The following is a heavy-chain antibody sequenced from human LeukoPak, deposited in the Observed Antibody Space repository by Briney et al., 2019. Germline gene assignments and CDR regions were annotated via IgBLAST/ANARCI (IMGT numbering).Heavy chain of an antibody. V-gene: IGHV3-48*01. J-gene: IGHJ4*02. D-gene: IGHD3-22*01. Sequence: GGSLRLSCAASEFTFSSYSMNWVRQAPGKGLEWVSYITNSGNSKSYADSVKGRFTISRDNTKNSLYLQMNGLRAEDTAVYYCARIAPYYYDSSGYYYRGPFDYWGQGTLVTVS. CDR2: ITNSGNSK. CDR3: ARIAPYYYDSSGYYYRGPFDY. CDR1: EFTFSSYS.